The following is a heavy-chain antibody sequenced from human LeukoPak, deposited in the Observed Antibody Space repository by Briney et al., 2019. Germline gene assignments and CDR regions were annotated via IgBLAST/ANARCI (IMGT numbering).Heavy chain of an antibody. CDR1: GFAFDDFA. Sequence: GGSLRLSRTPSGFAFDDFAMSWVRQPAGKGLEWVGFIRRRAYGGAAEYAASVKGRFIISRDDSKGIAYLQMNSLKTEDTAVYYCSRNGLVDFDYWGQGSRVIVSP. CDR2: IRRRAYGGAA. J-gene: IGHJ4*02. CDR3: SRNGLVDFDY. V-gene: IGHV3-49*04.